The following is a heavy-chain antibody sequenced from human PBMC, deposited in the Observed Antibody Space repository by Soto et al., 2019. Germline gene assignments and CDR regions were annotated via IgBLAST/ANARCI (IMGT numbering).Heavy chain of an antibody. CDR3: ARDSEGDYGGNSYFDY. Sequence: GGSLRLSCAASGFAVSSNYMSWVRQAPGKGLEWVSVIYSGGSTYYADSVKGRFTISRDNSKNTLYLQMNSLRAEDTAVYYCARDSEGDYGGNSYFDYWGQGTLVTVSS. D-gene: IGHD4-17*01. CDR2: IYSGGST. V-gene: IGHV3-66*01. J-gene: IGHJ4*02. CDR1: GFAVSSNY.